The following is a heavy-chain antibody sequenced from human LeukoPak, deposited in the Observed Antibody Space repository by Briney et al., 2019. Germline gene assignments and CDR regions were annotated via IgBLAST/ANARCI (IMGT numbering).Heavy chain of an antibody. J-gene: IGHJ4*02. CDR2: IIGSGGST. CDR1: GFTFSSYA. CDR3: AKLRRSGWSRVDFDY. D-gene: IGHD6-19*01. Sequence: PGGSLRLSCAASGFTFSSYAMSWVRQAPGKGLEWVSAIIGSGGSTYYPDSVKGRFTISRDNSKNTLYLQMNSLRAEDTAVYYCAKLRRSGWSRVDFDYWGQGTLVTVSS. V-gene: IGHV3-23*01.